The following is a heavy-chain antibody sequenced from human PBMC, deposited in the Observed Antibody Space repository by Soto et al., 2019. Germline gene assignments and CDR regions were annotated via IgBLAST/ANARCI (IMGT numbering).Heavy chain of an antibody. CDR3: AREPRYSRGWYDAFDI. CDR1: GGSISSGGYY. D-gene: IGHD6-19*01. J-gene: IGHJ3*02. CDR2: IYYSGST. Sequence: QVQLQESGPGLVKPSQTLSLTCTVSGGSISSGGYYWSWIRQHPGKGLEWIGYIYYSGSTYYNPSLKSRVTISVDTSKNQFSLKLSSVTAADTAVYYWAREPRYSRGWYDAFDIWGQGTMVTVSS. V-gene: IGHV4-31*03.